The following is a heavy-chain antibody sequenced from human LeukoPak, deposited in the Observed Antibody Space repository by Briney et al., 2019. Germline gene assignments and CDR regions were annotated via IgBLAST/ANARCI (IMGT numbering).Heavy chain of an antibody. Sequence: GGTLRLSCAASGFTFSSYGMSWVRQAPGKGLEWVSAISGSGGSTYYADSVKGRFTISRDNSKNTLYLQMNSLRAEDTAVYYCAKEGRGYSYGYYYYYMDVWGKGTTVTISS. CDR2: ISGSGGST. V-gene: IGHV3-23*01. CDR1: GFTFSSYG. CDR3: AKEGRGYSYGYYYYYMDV. J-gene: IGHJ6*03. D-gene: IGHD5-18*01.